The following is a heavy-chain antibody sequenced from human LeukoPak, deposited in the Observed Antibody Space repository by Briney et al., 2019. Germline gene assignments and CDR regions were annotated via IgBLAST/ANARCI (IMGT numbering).Heavy chain of an antibody. D-gene: IGHD1-14*01. J-gene: IGHJ4*02. CDR2: ICYSGST. CDR3: ARLTSLTHFDY. Sequence: PSETLSLTCTVSGXSISSTSNYWGWIRQPPGTGLEWIGSICYSGSTYYNPSLKSRVTISLDTSKNQFSLKLSSVTAADTAVYYCARLTSLTHFDYWGQGTLVPVSS. CDR1: GXSISSTSNY. V-gene: IGHV4-39*01.